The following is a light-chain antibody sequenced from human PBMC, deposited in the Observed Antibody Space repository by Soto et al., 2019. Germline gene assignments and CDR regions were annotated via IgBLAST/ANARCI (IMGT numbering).Light chain of an antibody. J-gene: IGKJ5*01. CDR2: GAS. V-gene: IGKV3-15*01. CDR1: QSVDGY. Sequence: EVVMTQSPGPLSVSLGESATLSCKASQSVDGYLAWYQQKPGQAPRLLIYGASTRATGVTARFRGGGSGTEFTLTISSLQSEDFAVYYCKEYKEWPPVTCGQGTRLESK. CDR3: KEYKEWPPVT.